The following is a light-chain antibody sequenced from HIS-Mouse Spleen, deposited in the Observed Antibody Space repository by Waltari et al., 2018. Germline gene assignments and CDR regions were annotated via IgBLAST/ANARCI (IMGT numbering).Light chain of an antibody. CDR3: YSTDSSGNHRV. V-gene: IGLV3-10*01. CDR2: EDR. J-gene: IGLJ2*01. Sequence: SYELTQPPSVSVSPGQTARITCSGDALPKKYAYWYQHKSGKAPVLVIYEDRQRPSGIPERFSGSSSGTMATLTSSGAQVEDEADYYCYSTDSSGNHRVFGGGTKLTVL. CDR1: ALPKKY.